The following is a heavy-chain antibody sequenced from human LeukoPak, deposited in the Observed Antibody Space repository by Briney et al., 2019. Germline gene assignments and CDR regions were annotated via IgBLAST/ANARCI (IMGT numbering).Heavy chain of an antibody. CDR2: IYYSGST. J-gene: IGHJ6*02. CDR3: AREEYCSGGSCYPGGYYYYYGMDV. V-gene: IGHV4-39*07. Sequence: SETLSLTCTVSGGSISSSSYYWGWIRQPPGKGLEWIGSIYYSGSTYYNPSLKSRVTISVDTSKNQFSLKLSSVTAADTAVYYCAREEYCSGGSCYPGGYYYYYGMDVWGQGTTVTVSS. D-gene: IGHD2-15*01. CDR1: GGSISSSSYY.